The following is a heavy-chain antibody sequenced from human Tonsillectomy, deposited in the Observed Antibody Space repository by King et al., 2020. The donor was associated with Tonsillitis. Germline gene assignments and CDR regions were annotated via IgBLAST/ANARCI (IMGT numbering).Heavy chain of an antibody. V-gene: IGHV4-31*03. CDR1: GGSISSGGYY. D-gene: IGHD3-16*01. CDR3: ARGPHDNDYVWLNWFDP. CDR2: IYYSGSP. Sequence: QLQESGPGLVMPSQTLSLTCTVSGGSISSGGYYWSWIRQHPGKGLQWIGYIYYSGSPYYNPSLKSRVTISVDTSKNQFSLKLRSVTAADTAVYYRARGPHDNDYVWLNWFDPWGQGTLVTVSS. J-gene: IGHJ5*02.